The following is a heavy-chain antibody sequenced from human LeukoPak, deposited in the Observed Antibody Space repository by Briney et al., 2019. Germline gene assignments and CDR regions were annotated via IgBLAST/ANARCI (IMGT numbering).Heavy chain of an antibody. CDR2: IRYDGSKK. V-gene: IGHV3-30*02. D-gene: IGHD2-15*01. CDR3: AKDYEGYEDY. Sequence: GGSLRLSCAASGFIFSSYGMHWVRQAPGKGLEWVAFIRYDGSKKYYADSVKGRFTISRDNSKNTLYLQMNSLRAEDTAVYYCAKDYEGYEDYWGQGTLVTVSS. J-gene: IGHJ4*02. CDR1: GFIFSSYG.